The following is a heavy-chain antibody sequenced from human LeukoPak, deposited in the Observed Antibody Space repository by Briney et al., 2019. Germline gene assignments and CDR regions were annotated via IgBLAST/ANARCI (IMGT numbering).Heavy chain of an antibody. Sequence: ASVKVSCKSSGYTFTSYGISWVRQAPGQGLEWMGWISAYNGNTNYAQKLQGRVTMTTDTSTSTAYMELRSLRSDDTAVYYCARVAYCSSTSCYHFDYWGQGTLVTVSS. V-gene: IGHV1-18*01. CDR1: GYTFTSYG. J-gene: IGHJ4*02. CDR2: ISAYNGNT. CDR3: ARVAYCSSTSCYHFDY. D-gene: IGHD2-2*01.